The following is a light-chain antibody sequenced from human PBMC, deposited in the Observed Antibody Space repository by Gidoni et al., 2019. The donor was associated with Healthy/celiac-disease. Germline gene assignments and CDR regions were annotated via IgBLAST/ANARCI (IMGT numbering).Light chain of an antibody. CDR3: QQASNRLALT. CDR1: QDIGSH. J-gene: IGKJ4*01. CDR2: FAF. V-gene: IGKV1-9*01. Sequence: DIQLTQSPSFLTASVGDRATFTCRASQDIGSHIAWYQQKPGKAPKLLIYFAFILQSGVPSGFSGSGSGTEFSLTISSLQPGDFATYYCQQASNRLALTFGEGTKVDIK.